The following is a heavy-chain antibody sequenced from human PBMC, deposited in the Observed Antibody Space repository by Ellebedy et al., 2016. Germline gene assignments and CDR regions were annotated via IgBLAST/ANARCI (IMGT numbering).Heavy chain of an antibody. CDR3: AFRGLDY. Sequence: GGSLRLSXAASGFSSWTYSMTWVRQAPGRGLQWVSSISSTSVNIFYADSVKGRFTISRDNAKHSLFLQMHSLTVEDTGIYYCAFRGLDYWGQGALVIVSS. J-gene: IGHJ4*02. V-gene: IGHV3-21*01. CDR1: GFSSWTYS. D-gene: IGHD3-16*01. CDR2: ISSTSVNI.